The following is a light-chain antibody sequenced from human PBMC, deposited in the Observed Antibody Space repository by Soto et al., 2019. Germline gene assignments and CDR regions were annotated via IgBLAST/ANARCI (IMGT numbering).Light chain of an antibody. CDR1: QNTKSN. CDR2: GPS. Sequence: DIVMTQSPDTLSVSPGERATLSCRASQNTKSNLAWYQQKPGQAHRLLIFGPSSRATGIPARFSGSGSVTEFTLTISSVQSEDFAVYYCHQYNSSPLTFGGGTKVEIK. J-gene: IGKJ4*01. CDR3: HQYNSSPLT. V-gene: IGKV3-15*01.